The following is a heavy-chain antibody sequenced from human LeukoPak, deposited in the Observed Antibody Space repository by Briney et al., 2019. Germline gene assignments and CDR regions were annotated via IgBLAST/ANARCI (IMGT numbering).Heavy chain of an antibody. CDR2: IDPNSGGT. Sequence: ASVKVSCKASGYTFTSYGISWVRQAPGQGLEWMGWIDPNSGGTNYAQKFQGRVTMTRDTSISTAYMELSRLRSDDTAVYYCARGIVATIFYYYYGMDVWGQGTTVTVSS. V-gene: IGHV1-2*02. CDR3: ARGIVATIFYYYYGMDV. CDR1: GYTFTSYG. D-gene: IGHD5-12*01. J-gene: IGHJ6*02.